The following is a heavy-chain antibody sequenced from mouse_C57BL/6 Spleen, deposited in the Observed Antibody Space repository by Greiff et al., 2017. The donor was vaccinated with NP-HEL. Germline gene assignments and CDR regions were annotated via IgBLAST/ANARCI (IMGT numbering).Heavy chain of an antibody. J-gene: IGHJ1*03. CDR3: ATKSPYWYFDV. CDR2: IYPGSGNT. V-gene: IGHV1-66*01. CDR1: GYSFTSYY. Sequence: VQLQQSGPELVKPGASVKISCKASGYSFTSYYIHWVKQRPGQGLEWIGWIYPGSGNTKYNEKFKGKATLTADTSSSTAYMQLSSLTSEDSAVYYCATKSPYWYFDVWGTGTTVTVSS.